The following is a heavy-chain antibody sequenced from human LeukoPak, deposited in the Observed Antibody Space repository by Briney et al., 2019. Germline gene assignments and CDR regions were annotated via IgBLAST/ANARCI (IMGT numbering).Heavy chain of an antibody. Sequence: ASVKVSCKASGYTFTSYYMHWVRQAPGQGLEWMGIINPSGGSTSYAQKFQGRVTMTRDMSTSTVYMELSSLRSEDTAVYYCARGPWDGDYYYYYMDVWGKGTTVTVSS. CDR3: ARGPWDGDYYYYYMDV. V-gene: IGHV1-46*01. J-gene: IGHJ6*03. CDR1: GYTFTSYY. CDR2: INPSGGST. D-gene: IGHD1-26*01.